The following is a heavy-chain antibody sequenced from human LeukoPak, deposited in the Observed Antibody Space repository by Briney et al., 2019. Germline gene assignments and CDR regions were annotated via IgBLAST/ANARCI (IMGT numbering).Heavy chain of an antibody. CDR2: IIPIFGTA. Sequence: ASVKVSCKASGGTFSSYAISWVRQAPGQGLEWMGGIIPIFGTANYAQKFQGRVTMTRDMSTSTVYMELSSLRSEDTAVYYCARGSVLRFLEWLSGGVDYYYMDVWGKGTTVTVSS. J-gene: IGHJ6*03. CDR1: GGTFSSYA. D-gene: IGHD3-3*01. V-gene: IGHV1-69*05. CDR3: ARGSVLRFLEWLSGGVDYYYMDV.